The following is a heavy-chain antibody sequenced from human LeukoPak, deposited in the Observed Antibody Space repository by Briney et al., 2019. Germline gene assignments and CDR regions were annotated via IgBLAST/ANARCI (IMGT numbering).Heavy chain of an antibody. CDR2: MNQDGSEK. V-gene: IGHV3-7*01. J-gene: IGHJ4*02. CDR1: GFTFVNHW. D-gene: IGHD1-1*01. CDR3: ARDPRTVRI. Sequence: SGGSLRLSCVASGFTFVNHWMTWVRQAPGKGLQWVANMNQDGSEKYYVDSVRGRFTISRDNAKNLLYLQMDSLRVEDTAIYYCARDPRTVRIWGQGTLVTVSS.